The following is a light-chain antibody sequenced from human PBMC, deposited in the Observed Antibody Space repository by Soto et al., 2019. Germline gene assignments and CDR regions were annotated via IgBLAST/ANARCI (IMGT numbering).Light chain of an antibody. V-gene: IGKV3-20*01. CDR1: QSINNNY. CDR2: GAS. J-gene: IGKJ1*01. Sequence: EIVLTQSPGTLSLSPGERATLSCRASQSINNNYLAWYQQKRGTAPRLLIYGASSRATGIPDRFSGSGSGSDFAVTISGLERTGCAVYYSQQYGGSPRTFGQGTKVDIK. CDR3: QQYGGSPRT.